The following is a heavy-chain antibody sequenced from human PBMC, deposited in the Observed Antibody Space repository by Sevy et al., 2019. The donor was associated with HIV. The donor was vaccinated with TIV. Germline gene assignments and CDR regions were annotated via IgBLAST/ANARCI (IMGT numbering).Heavy chain of an antibody. CDR3: ARDMTTVTTHRLNYYYYGMDV. CDR2: IWYDGSNK. Sequence: GESLKISCAASGFTFSSYGMHWVRQAPGKGLEWVAVIWYDGSNKYYADSVKGPFTISRDNSKNTLYLQMNSLRAEDTAVYYCARDMTTVTTHRLNYYYYGMDVWGQGTTVTVSS. D-gene: IGHD4-17*01. CDR1: GFTFSSYG. J-gene: IGHJ6*02. V-gene: IGHV3-33*01.